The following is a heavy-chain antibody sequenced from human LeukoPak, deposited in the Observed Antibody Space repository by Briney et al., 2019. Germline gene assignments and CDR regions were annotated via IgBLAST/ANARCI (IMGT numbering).Heavy chain of an antibody. D-gene: IGHD6-13*01. V-gene: IGHV3-23*01. CDR1: GFTFSSYG. Sequence: GGSLRLSCAASGFTFSSYGMSGVCQAPGKGVGRVSAISGSGGSTYYADSVKGRFTISRDNSKNTLYLQMTSLRAEDTAVYYCARFIAAPFYFDYWGQGTLVTVSS. J-gene: IGHJ4*02. CDR3: ARFIAAPFYFDY. CDR2: ISGSGGST.